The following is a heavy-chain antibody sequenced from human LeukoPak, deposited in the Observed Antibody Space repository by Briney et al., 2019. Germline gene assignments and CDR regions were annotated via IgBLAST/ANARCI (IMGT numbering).Heavy chain of an antibody. CDR3: AKDFGDTDAFDI. CDR1: GFTFSSYA. J-gene: IGHJ3*02. Sequence: GGSLRLSCAASGFTFSSYAMSWVRQAPGKGLEWVSAISGSGGSTYYADSVKGRFTISRDNSKNTLNLQMNSLRAEDTAVYYCAKDFGDTDAFDIWGQGTMVTVSS. V-gene: IGHV3-23*01. D-gene: IGHD3-10*01. CDR2: ISGSGGST.